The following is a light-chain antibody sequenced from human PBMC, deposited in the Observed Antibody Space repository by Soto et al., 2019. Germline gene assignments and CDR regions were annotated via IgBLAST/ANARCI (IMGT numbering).Light chain of an antibody. Sequence: EILLTQSPGTLSLSPGERATLSCRASQIVSSSYLAWYQQKPGQAPRLLIYDASNRATGIPDRVSGSGSGTDFTLTISSLQSEDFAVYYCQQYNNWPPETFGQGTKVDIK. CDR3: QQYNNWPPET. V-gene: IGKV3-20*01. CDR2: DAS. CDR1: QIVSSSY. J-gene: IGKJ1*01.